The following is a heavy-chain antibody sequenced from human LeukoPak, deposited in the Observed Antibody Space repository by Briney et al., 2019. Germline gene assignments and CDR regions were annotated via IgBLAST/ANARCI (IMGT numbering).Heavy chain of an antibody. CDR3: AREYCSSTSCYYGSYLPFDY. Sequence: SETLSLTCAVYGGSFSGYYWSWIRQPPGKGLEWIGEINHSGSTNYNPSLKSRVTISVDTSKNQFSLKLSSVTAADTAVYYCAREYCSSTSCYYGSYLPFDYWGQGTLVTVSS. V-gene: IGHV4-34*01. CDR1: GGSFSGYY. D-gene: IGHD2-2*01. CDR2: INHSGST. J-gene: IGHJ4*02.